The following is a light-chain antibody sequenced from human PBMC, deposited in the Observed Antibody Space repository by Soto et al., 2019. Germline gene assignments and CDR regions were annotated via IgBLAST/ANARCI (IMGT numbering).Light chain of an antibody. CDR1: QSINSW. J-gene: IGKJ1*01. CDR3: QQYNSYWT. Sequence: DIQMTQSPSTLSASVGDRVTITCRASQSINSWLAWYQQKPGKAPKLLIYKASSLESGVPSRFSGSGSGTEFTITISSLQPDDFSTYYCQQYNSYWTFGQGTKVEIK. CDR2: KAS. V-gene: IGKV1-5*03.